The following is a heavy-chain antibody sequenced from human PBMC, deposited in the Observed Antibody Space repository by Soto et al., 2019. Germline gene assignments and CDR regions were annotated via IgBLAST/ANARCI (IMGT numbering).Heavy chain of an antibody. CDR2: ITNSGGIT. CDR1: GFTFTSYA. V-gene: IGHV3-23*01. J-gene: IGHJ4*02. D-gene: IGHD4-17*01. Sequence: EVQLLQSGGGLVQRGGSLRLSCAASGFTFTSYAMAWVRQAPGKGLEWVSSITNSGGITYYADSVKGRFTISRDNSKNTLHLQMNSLRAEDTVVYYCPTRIITVPSRYFGDWGQGTLVTVSS. CDR3: PTRIITVPSRYFGD.